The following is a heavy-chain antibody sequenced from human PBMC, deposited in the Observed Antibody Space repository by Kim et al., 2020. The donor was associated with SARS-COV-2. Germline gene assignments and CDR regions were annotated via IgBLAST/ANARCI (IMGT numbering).Heavy chain of an antibody. CDR3: ARVGTLWFGELLNPQNPDPGVDY. CDR2: ISYDGSNK. Sequence: GRSLRLSCAASGFTFSSYAMHWVRQAPGKGLEWVAVISYDGSNKYYADSVKGRFTISRDNSKNTLYLQMNSLRAEDTAVYYCARVGTLWFGELLNPQNPDPGVDYWGQGTLVTVSS. CDR1: GFTFSSYA. J-gene: IGHJ4*02. D-gene: IGHD3-10*01. V-gene: IGHV3-30*04.